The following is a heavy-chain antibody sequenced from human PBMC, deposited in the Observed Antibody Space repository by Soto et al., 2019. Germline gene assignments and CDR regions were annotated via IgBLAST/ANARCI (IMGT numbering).Heavy chain of an antibody. Sequence: QVQLVQSWAEVKKPGASVKVSCKASGYTFTGYYMHWVRQAPGQGLEWMGWINPNSGGTNYAQKFQTRVTMTWDTSISTAYIELSRLRSYDTALYYCARWGMTTVTTRMGWYFDLWGRGTLVTVSS. V-gene: IGHV1-2*02. CDR1: GYTFTGYY. D-gene: IGHD4-17*01. CDR2: INPNSGGT. CDR3: ARWGMTTVTTRMGWYFDL. J-gene: IGHJ2*01.